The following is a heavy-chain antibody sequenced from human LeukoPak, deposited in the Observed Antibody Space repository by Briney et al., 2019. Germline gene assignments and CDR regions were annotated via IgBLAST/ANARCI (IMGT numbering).Heavy chain of an antibody. CDR2: ISAYNGNT. Sequence: ASVKVSCKASGYTFTSYGISWVRQAPGQGLEWMGWISAYNGNTNYAQKFQGRVTMTEDTSTDTAYMELSSLRSEDTAVYYCATGGSGTTGTTLLGYWGQGTLVTVSS. D-gene: IGHD1-1*01. V-gene: IGHV1-18*01. CDR1: GYTFTSYG. J-gene: IGHJ4*02. CDR3: ATGGSGTTGTTLLGY.